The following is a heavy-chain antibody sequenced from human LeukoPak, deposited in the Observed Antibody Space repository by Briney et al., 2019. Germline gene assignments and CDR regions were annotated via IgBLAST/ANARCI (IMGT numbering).Heavy chain of an antibody. CDR1: GFTFSSYG. D-gene: IGHD3-3*01. Sequence: GGSLRLSCTASGFTFSSYGMNRVRQAPGKGLEWVAVISYDESNKYYADSVKGRFTISRDNSKNTLYLQMNSLRAEDTAVYYCARGTDTKPFWSGYWVDVWGQGTTVTVSS. V-gene: IGHV3-30*03. CDR2: ISYDESNK. CDR3: ARGTDTKPFWSGYWVDV. J-gene: IGHJ6*02.